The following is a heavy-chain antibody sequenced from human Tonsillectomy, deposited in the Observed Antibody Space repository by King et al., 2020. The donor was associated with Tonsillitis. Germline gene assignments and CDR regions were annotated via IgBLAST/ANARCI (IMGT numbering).Heavy chain of an antibody. J-gene: IGHJ3*01. CDR3: ARDRDGYNNGGGAFDV. Sequence: VQLQESGPGLVKPSGTLSLTCAVSGGSINSRDWWSWVRQPPGKGLEWIGEVYHSGLTRYNPSLKSRVTISLDNSKNHFSLNLSSVTAADTAVYYCARDRDGYNNGGGAFDVWGQGTMVAVSS. D-gene: IGHD5-24*01. V-gene: IGHV4-4*02. CDR2: VYHSGLT. CDR1: GGSINSRDW.